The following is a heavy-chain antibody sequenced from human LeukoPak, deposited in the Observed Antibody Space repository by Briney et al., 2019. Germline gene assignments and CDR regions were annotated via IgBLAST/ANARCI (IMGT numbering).Heavy chain of an antibody. CDR3: ARGSDCGGDCYSGGSDY. D-gene: IGHD2-21*02. CDR1: GFTFDDYA. V-gene: IGHV3-9*01. CDR2: ISWNSGSI. J-gene: IGHJ4*02. Sequence: PGGSLSLSCAASGFTFDDYAMHWVRQAPGKGLEWVSGISWNSGSIGYADSVKGRFTISRDNAKNSLYLQMNSLRAEDTALYYCARGSDCGGDCYSGGSDYWGQGTLATVSS.